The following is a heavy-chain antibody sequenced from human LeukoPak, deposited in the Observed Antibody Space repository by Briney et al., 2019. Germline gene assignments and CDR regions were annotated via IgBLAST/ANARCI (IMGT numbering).Heavy chain of an antibody. V-gene: IGHV3-49*04. D-gene: IGHD3-9*01. Sequence: PGGSLRLSCTGSGFTFGDHAMSWVRQAPGKGLEWVGFIRSKAYGATTEYAASVKGRFTISRDDSKSIAYLQMNSLMTEDTAVYYCARGPIWLYSGMDVWGQGTTVTVSS. CDR3: ARGPIWLYSGMDV. CDR2: IRSKAYGATT. CDR1: GFTFGDHA. J-gene: IGHJ6*02.